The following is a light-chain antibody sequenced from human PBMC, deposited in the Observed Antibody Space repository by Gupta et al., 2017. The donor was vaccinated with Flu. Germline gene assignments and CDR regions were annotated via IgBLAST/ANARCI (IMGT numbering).Light chain of an antibody. V-gene: IGLV2-11*03. J-gene: IGLJ1*01. CDR3: CSYAGSNTYV. Sequence: TSSDVGGFNYVSWYQQHPGKAPKVMIYDVNKRTSGVPDRFSGSKSGNTASLTISGLQAEDEADYYCCSYAGSNTYVFGTGTKVTVL. CDR1: SSDVGGFNY. CDR2: DVN.